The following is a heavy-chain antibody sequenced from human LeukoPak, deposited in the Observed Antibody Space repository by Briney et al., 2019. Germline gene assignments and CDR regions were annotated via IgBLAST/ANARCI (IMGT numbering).Heavy chain of an antibody. Sequence: SETLSLTCTVSGGSISSYYWSWIRQPPGKGLEWIGYIYYSGSTNYNPSLKSRVTISVDTSKNQFSLKLSSVTAADTAVYYCAREKRRITMIVMGSPNAFDIWGQGTMVTVSS. CDR3: AREKRRITMIVMGSPNAFDI. D-gene: IGHD3-22*01. V-gene: IGHV4-59*01. J-gene: IGHJ3*02. CDR2: IYYSGST. CDR1: GGSISSYY.